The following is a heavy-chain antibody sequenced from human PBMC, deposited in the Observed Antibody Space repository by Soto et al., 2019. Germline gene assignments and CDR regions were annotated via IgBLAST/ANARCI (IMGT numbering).Heavy chain of an antibody. D-gene: IGHD3-22*01. V-gene: IGHV3-30-3*01. CDR1: GFTFSSYA. CDR2: ISYDGSNK. Sequence: QVQLVESGGGVVQPGGSLRLSCAASGFTFSSYAMHWVRQAPGKGLEWVAVISYDGSNKYYADSVKGRFTISRDNSKNTLYLQMNSRRAEDTAVYYCARDRSYYYDSSGYDYWGQGTLVTVSS. CDR3: ARDRSYYYDSSGYDY. J-gene: IGHJ4*02.